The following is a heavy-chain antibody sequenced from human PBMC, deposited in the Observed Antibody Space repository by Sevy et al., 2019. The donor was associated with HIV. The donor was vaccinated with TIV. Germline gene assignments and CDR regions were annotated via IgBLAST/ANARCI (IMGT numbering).Heavy chain of an antibody. CDR2: ISSSGSTI. CDR3: ARDQKYYDSSGYIDY. V-gene: IGHV3-11*01. Sequence: GGSLRLSCAASGFSFSDYYMSWIRQAPGKGLEWVSYISSSGSTIYYADSVKGRLTISRDNAKNSLYLQMNSLRAEDTAVYYCARDQKYYDSSGYIDYWGQGTLVTVSS. D-gene: IGHD3-22*01. J-gene: IGHJ4*02. CDR1: GFSFSDYY.